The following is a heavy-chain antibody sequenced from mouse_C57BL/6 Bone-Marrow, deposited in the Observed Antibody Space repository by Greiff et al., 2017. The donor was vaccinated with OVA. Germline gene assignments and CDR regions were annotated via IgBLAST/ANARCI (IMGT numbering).Heavy chain of an antibody. Sequence: QVQLKESGAELVRPGTSVKMSCKASGYTFTNYWIGWAKQRPGHGLEWIGDIYPGGGYTNYNEKFKGKATLTADKSSSTAYMQFSSLTSEDSAIYYCSMITTVYFDYWGQGTTLTVSS. J-gene: IGHJ2*01. D-gene: IGHD2-4*01. CDR2: IYPGGGYT. V-gene: IGHV1-63*01. CDR1: GYTFTNYW. CDR3: SMITTVYFDY.